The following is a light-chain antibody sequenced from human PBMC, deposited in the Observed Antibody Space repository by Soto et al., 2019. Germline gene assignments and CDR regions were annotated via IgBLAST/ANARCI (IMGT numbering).Light chain of an antibody. CDR2: WAS. J-gene: IGKJ1*01. CDR1: QSVFHSSTNKNY. Sequence: DIVMTQSPDSLAVPLGERATINCKSSQSVFHSSTNKNYFAWYQQKPGQPPKLLIYWASTRESGVPDRFSGSGSGTDFTLTISNLQAEDVAVYYCHQYYNSPWTFGQGTKVEIK. CDR3: HQYYNSPWT. V-gene: IGKV4-1*01.